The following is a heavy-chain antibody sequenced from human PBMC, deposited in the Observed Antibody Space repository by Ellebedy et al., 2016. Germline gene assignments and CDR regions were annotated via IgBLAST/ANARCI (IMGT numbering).Heavy chain of an antibody. J-gene: IGHJ6*03. CDR1: GFTFSSYG. CDR2: ISYDGSNK. V-gene: IGHV3-30*18. Sequence: GESLKISCAASGFTFSSYGMHWVRQAPGKGLEWVAVISYDGSNKYYADSVKGRFTISRDNSKNTLYLQMNSLRAEDTAVYYCAKDSGLYGSEFGHYYMDVWGKGTTVTVSS. CDR3: AKDSGLYGSEFGHYYMDV. D-gene: IGHD3-10*01.